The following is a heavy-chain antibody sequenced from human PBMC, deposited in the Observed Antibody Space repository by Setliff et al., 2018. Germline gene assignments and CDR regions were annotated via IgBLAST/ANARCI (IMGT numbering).Heavy chain of an antibody. Sequence: PSETLSLTCGASGGTFSDYYWSWIRQPPGKGLEWIGEINHSGSTKCNPSLKSRVTISVDTSKNQFSLKLSSVTAADTAVYYCARAISGWYSAYYYYMDVWGKGTTVTVSS. J-gene: IGHJ6*03. CDR2: INHSGST. V-gene: IGHV4-34*01. CDR1: GGTFSDYY. D-gene: IGHD6-19*01. CDR3: ARAISGWYSAYYYYMDV.